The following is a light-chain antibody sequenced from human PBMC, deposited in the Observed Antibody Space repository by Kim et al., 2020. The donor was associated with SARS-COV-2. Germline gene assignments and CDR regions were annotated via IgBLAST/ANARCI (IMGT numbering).Light chain of an antibody. V-gene: IGLV3-21*03. CDR1: NIAGKT. CDR3: QVWDKTDLVL. CDR2: DDS. J-gene: IGLJ2*01. Sequence: SYELTQPPSVSVAPGKTASITCGGDNIAGKTVHWYQQKPGQAPLLVLYDDSDRPSGIPERFSGSNSGNTASLTISRVEAGDEADYYCQVWDKTDLVLFGGGTQLTVL.